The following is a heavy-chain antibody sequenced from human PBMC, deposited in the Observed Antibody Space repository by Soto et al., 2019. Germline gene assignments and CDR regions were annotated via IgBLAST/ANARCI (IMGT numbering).Heavy chain of an antibody. J-gene: IGHJ5*02. CDR1: GGSISSTGYY. V-gene: IGHV4-39*01. Sequence: QLQLQESGPGLVKPSETLSLTCTVSGGSISSTGYYWGWIRQPPGKGLEWIGSIYYSGSTSYNPSLQSRGTIAVETFKDQLVLKVSSGTAPDTAVYYCWGLHCIRPHRLPLDPWGQGTLVTVSS. CDR2: IYYSGST. CDR3: WGLHCIRPHRLPLDP. D-gene: IGHD2-2*01.